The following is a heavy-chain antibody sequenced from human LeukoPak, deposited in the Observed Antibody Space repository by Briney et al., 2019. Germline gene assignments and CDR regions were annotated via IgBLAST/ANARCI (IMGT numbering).Heavy chain of an antibody. CDR3: ARGRASYDFWSGYLFDY. CDR2: INHSGRT. Sequence: SETLSLTCAVYGGPFSGYYWSWIRQSPGKGLEWIGGINHSGRTNYNPSLKSRVTISVDTSKNQFSLKLSSVTAADTAVYYCARGRASYDFWSGYLFDYWGQGTLVTVSS. D-gene: IGHD3-3*01. J-gene: IGHJ4*02. CDR1: GGPFSGYY. V-gene: IGHV4-34*01.